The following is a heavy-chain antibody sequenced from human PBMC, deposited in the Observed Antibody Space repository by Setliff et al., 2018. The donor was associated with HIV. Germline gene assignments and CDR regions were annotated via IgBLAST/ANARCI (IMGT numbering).Heavy chain of an antibody. D-gene: IGHD1-26*01. CDR2: IGPDGSGT. CDR3: ARDRGRPDSFDI. Sequence: LRLSCAASGFPFSTYAMHWVRQAPGEGLVWISHIGPDGSGTKYADSVKGRFTMSRDNAKNTLYLQMNSLRAEDTALYFCARDRGRPDSFDIWGQGTMVTVSS. V-gene: IGHV3-74*01. J-gene: IGHJ3*02. CDR1: GFPFSTYA.